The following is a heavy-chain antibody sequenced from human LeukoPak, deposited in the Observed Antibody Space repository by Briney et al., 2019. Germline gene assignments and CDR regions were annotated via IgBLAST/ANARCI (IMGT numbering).Heavy chain of an antibody. CDR3: AKDRGYYAPENWFGP. CDR1: GFTFGSYA. D-gene: IGHD3-10*01. V-gene: IGHV3-23*01. CDR2: ISGSGGST. Sequence: GGSLRLSCAASGFTFGSYAMSWVRQAPGKRLEWVSAISGSGGSTYYADSVKGRFTISRDNFKNTLYLQMNSLRAEDTAVYYCAKDRGYYAPENWFGPWGQGTLVTVSS. J-gene: IGHJ5*02.